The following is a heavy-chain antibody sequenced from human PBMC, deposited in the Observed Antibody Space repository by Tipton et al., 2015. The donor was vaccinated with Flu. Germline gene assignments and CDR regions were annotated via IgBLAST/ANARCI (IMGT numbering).Heavy chain of an antibody. V-gene: IGHV4-59*01. Sequence: TLSLTCTVSGGSISSYYWSWIRQPPGKGLEWIGYIYYSGSTNYNPSLKSRVTISVDTSKNQFSLKLSSVTAADTAVYYCASSPPYYDIFTGYPSRQFYYYGMDVWCQGTTVTVSS. CDR3: ASSPPYYDIFTGYPSRQFYYYGMDV. CDR1: GGSISSYY. D-gene: IGHD3-9*01. J-gene: IGHJ6*02. CDR2: IYYSGST.